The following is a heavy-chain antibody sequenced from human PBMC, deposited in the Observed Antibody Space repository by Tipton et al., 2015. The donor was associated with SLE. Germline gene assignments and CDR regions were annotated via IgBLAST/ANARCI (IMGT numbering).Heavy chain of an antibody. V-gene: IGHV3-48*03. CDR1: GFTFSSYE. CDR2: IGSGGDVI. D-gene: IGHD1-26*01. J-gene: IGHJ4*02. CDR3: AKDRYSGTFSYFDD. Sequence: SLRLSCAASGFTFSSYEMNWVRQAPGKGLEWGSYIGSGGDVIAYADSVKGRFTISRDNAKNSLYLQMNSLRTDDTALYYCAKDRYSGTFSYFDDWGQGPLVTVSS.